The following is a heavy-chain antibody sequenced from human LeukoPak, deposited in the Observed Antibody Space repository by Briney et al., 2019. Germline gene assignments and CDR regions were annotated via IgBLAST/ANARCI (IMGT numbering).Heavy chain of an antibody. D-gene: IGHD6-19*01. CDR2: IYSGGST. J-gene: IGHJ4*02. CDR1: GFTVSSNY. Sequence: GGSLRLSRAASGFTVSSNYMSWVRQAPGKGLEWVSVIYSGGSTYYADSVKGRFTISRDNSKNTLYLQMNSLRAEDTAVYYCARFRYSSGADYWGQGTLVTVSS. CDR3: ARFRYSSGADY. V-gene: IGHV3-53*01.